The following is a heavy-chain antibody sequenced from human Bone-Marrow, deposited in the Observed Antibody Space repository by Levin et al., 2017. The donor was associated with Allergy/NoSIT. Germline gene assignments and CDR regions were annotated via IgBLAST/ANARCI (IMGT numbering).Heavy chain of an antibody. D-gene: IGHD4-23*01. J-gene: IGHJ4*02. V-gene: IGHV3-23*01. CDR2: ISGSDGST. Sequence: QTGGSLRLSCAASGFTFSSYAMSWVRQAPGKGLEWVSGISGSDGSTYYADSVKGRFTISRDNSKNTVYLQMNSLRVEDTAVYYCAKGGLRWGLFDYWGQGTLVTVSS. CDR3: AKGGLRWGLFDY. CDR1: GFTFSSYA.